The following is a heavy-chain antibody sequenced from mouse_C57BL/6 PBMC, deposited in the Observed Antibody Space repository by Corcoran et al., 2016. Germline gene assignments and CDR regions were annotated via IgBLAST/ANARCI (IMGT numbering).Heavy chain of an antibody. D-gene: IGHD2-2*01. CDR1: GYTFTTYG. V-gene: IGHV9-3*01. CDR2: INTYSGVP. CDR3: ASMVTTDY. J-gene: IGHJ2*01. Sequence: QIQLVQSGPELKKPGETVKISCKASGYTFTTYGMSWVKQAPGKGLKWMGWINTYSGVPTYADDFKGRFAFSLETSASTAYLQINNLKNEDTATYFCASMVTTDYWGQGTTLTVSS.